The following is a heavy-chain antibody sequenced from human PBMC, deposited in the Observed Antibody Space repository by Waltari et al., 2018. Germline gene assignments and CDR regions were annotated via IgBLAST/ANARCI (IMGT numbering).Heavy chain of an antibody. CDR2: ISSSSSYI. CDR1: GFTFSSYS. CDR3: ARGGKQQLYAFDI. J-gene: IGHJ3*02. Sequence: EVQLVESGGGLVKPGGSLRLSCAASGFTFSSYSMNWVRQAPGKGLEWVSSISSSSSYIYYADSVKGRFTISRDNAKNSLYLQMNSLRAEDTAVYYCARGGKQQLYAFDIWGQGTMVTVSS. V-gene: IGHV3-21*01. D-gene: IGHD6-13*01.